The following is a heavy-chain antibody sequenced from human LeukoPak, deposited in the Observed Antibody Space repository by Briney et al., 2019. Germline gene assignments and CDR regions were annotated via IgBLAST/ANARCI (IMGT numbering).Heavy chain of an antibody. CDR1: GFTFDDHG. D-gene: IGHD2-15*01. J-gene: IGHJ6*02. CDR3: ARDRYCSGGSCYQTGYYGMDV. V-gene: IGHV3-20*04. Sequence: PGGSLRLSCAASGFTFDDHGMNWVRQAPGKGLEWVSGITWNGGTTGYADSVRGRFTISRDNAKNSLYLQMNSLRAEDTAVYYCARDRYCSGGSCYQTGYYGMDVWGQGTTVTVSS. CDR2: ITWNGGTT.